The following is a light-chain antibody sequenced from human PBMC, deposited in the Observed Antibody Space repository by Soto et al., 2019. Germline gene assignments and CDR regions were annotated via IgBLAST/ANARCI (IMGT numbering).Light chain of an antibody. V-gene: IGLV2-14*02. Sequence: QSALAQPASVSGSPGQSITTSCTGTSSDVGSYNLVSWYQQHPGKAPKLMIYEVSKRPSGVSNRFSGSKSGNTASLTISGLQAEDEADYYCSSYTSSISYVFGTGTKVTVL. CDR1: SSDVGSYNL. CDR3: SSYTSSISYV. CDR2: EVS. J-gene: IGLJ1*01.